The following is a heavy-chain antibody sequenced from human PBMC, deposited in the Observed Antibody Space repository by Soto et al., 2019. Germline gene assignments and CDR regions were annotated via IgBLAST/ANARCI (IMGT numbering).Heavy chain of an antibody. CDR3: ARRRYGDY. V-gene: IGHV1-18*01. Sequence: QVHLVQSGAEVKKPGASVKVSCKGSGYGFTTYGITWVRQAPGQGLEWMAWISAHNGNTNYAQELQGRVTVTRDTSTSTAYMERMILISDDTAVYYCARRRYGDYWGQGALVTVSS. CDR2: ISAHNGNT. CDR1: GYGFTTYG. D-gene: IGHD1-1*01. J-gene: IGHJ4*02.